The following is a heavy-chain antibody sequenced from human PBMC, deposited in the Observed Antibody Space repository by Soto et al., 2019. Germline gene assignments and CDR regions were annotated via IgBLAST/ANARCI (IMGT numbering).Heavy chain of an antibody. V-gene: IGHV3-15*01. CDR1: GFTFTNAW. Sequence: GRPVRLSGPAPGFTFTNAWIHWVRLAPGKALEGVGRIKRRPAAATTDLAARVKGRFTLAGEDGKDTVYLQMNSLKSEDSAVYYCFYYYDSGTHFHVAYSGRGTLVTVSS. CDR2: IKRRPAAATT. CDR3: FYYYDSGTHFHVAY. D-gene: IGHD3-22*01. J-gene: IGHJ4*02.